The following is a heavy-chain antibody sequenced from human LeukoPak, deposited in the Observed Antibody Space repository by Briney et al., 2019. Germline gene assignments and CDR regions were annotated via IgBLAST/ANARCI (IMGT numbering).Heavy chain of an antibody. CDR3: ARGGVDHYGSGTYYLMYYFDH. Sequence: PGGSLRLSCAASGFTFNTYTMYWVRQAPGKGLEWVSGISGSGGATYYADSVKGRFTVSRDDPHNTLYLQMNSVRAEDTAVYFCARGGVDHYGSGTYYLMYYFDHWGQGALVTVSS. CDR2: ISGSGGAT. CDR1: GFTFNTYT. D-gene: IGHD3-10*01. V-gene: IGHV3-23*01. J-gene: IGHJ4*02.